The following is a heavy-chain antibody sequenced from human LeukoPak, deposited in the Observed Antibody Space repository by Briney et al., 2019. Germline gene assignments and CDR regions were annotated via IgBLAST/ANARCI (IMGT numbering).Heavy chain of an antibody. Sequence: GGSLRLSCAASGFTFSSYAVSWVRQAPGKGLEWVSCISGSGGSTYSADSVKGRFTISRDNSKNTLYLQMNSLRAEDTALYYCAKDRSCTNDICHGDFDYWGQGTLVTVSS. CDR1: GFTFSSYA. J-gene: IGHJ4*02. CDR3: AKDRSCTNDICHGDFDY. CDR2: ISGSGGST. D-gene: IGHD2-8*01. V-gene: IGHV3-23*01.